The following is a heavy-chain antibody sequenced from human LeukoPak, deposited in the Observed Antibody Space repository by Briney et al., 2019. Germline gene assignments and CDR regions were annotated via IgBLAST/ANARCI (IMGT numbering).Heavy chain of an antibody. D-gene: IGHD3-16*01. CDR3: ALGGFLGPDY. J-gene: IGHJ4*02. CDR1: GFTFSSYA. V-gene: IGHV3-23*01. Sequence: GGSLRLSCAASGFTFSSYAMTWVRQAPGKGLGWVSTISDSGGNTYYADSVAGRFTISRGNSRDTLYLQMNSLRADDTAVYFCALGGFLGPDYWGQGTLVTVSS. CDR2: ISDSGGNT.